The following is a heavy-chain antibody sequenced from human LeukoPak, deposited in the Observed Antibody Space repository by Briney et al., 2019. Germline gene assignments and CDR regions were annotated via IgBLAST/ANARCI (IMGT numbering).Heavy chain of an antibody. Sequence: PGGSLRLSCAASGFTFSSYEMNWVRQAPGKGLEWVANIKQDGSEKYYVDSVKGRFTISRDNAKNSLYLQMNSLRAEDTAVYYCARTRAGPLYYFDYWGQGTLVTVSS. CDR3: ARTRAGPLYYFDY. CDR1: GFTFSSYE. J-gene: IGHJ4*02. V-gene: IGHV3-7*01. D-gene: IGHD6-19*01. CDR2: IKQDGSEK.